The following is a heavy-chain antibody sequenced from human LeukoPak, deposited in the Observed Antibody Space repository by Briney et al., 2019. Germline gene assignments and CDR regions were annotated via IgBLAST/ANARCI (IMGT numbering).Heavy chain of an antibody. CDR3: ARDKILGATHFDY. J-gene: IGHJ4*02. CDR1: GFTFSSYS. V-gene: IGHV3-21*01. CDR2: ITRSSNYI. Sequence: GGSLRLSCAASGFTFSSYSMTWVRQAPGKGLEWVSSITRSSNYIYYADSVKGQFTVSRDNAKNSLYLQMNSLRAEDTAVYYCARDKILGATHFDYWGQGTLVTVSS. D-gene: IGHD1-26*01.